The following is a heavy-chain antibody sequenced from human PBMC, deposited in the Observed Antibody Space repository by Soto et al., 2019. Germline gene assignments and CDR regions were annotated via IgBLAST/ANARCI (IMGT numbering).Heavy chain of an antibody. CDR3: AKVDCSGGTCYSLVYFDY. D-gene: IGHD2-15*01. Sequence: GGSLRLSCGASGFTFSSHAMGWVRQAPGKGLEWVSGISGSGGSTYYADSVKGRFTISRDNSKSTLYLQMNSLRAEDTAVYYCAKVDCSGGTCYSLVYFDYWGQGTLVTVSS. CDR1: GFTFSSHA. J-gene: IGHJ4*02. V-gene: IGHV3-23*01. CDR2: ISGSGGST.